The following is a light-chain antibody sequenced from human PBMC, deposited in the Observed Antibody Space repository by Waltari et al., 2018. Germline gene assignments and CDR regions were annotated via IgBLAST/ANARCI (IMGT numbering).Light chain of an antibody. Sequence: AIQMTQSPSSLSASVGDRVTITCRASQGIGNDLGWNQQKPGKAPKLLIYSSSILQDGVPSRFSDSESGTDFTLTISSLQPEDLSTYYCLQDYNYPQTFGQGTKVEIK. CDR2: SSS. CDR3: LQDYNYPQT. V-gene: IGKV1-6*02. CDR1: QGIGND. J-gene: IGKJ1*01.